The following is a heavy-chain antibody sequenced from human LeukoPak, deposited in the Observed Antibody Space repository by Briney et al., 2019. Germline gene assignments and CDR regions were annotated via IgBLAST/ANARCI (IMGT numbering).Heavy chain of an antibody. V-gene: IGHV4-38-2*02. CDR1: GYSMRSDYY. Sequence: SETLSLTCTVSGYSMRSDYYWGWIRQPPGKGLEWIGSLYHTGSTYYNPSLRSRVTISVDTSKNQFSLRLSSVTAADTAVYYCARDQWHYGSGRAFDIWGQGTMVTVSS. J-gene: IGHJ3*02. D-gene: IGHD3-10*01. CDR2: LYHTGST. CDR3: ARDQWHYGSGRAFDI.